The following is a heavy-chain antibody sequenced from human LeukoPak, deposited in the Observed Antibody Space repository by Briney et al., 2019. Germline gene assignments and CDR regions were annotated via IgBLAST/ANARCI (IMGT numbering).Heavy chain of an antibody. CDR3: AIFGGNPLNWFSP. D-gene: IGHD4-23*01. CDR2: FHPEEDKI. Sequence: ASVKVSCKVSGYSFSELSIHWARQAPGKGLEWMGGFHPEEDKIVHPQKFQGRVTMTEDTSTDTAYMELTSLRSEDTAVYYCAIFGGNPLNWFSPWGQGTLVTVSS. J-gene: IGHJ5*02. CDR1: GYSFSELS. V-gene: IGHV1-24*01.